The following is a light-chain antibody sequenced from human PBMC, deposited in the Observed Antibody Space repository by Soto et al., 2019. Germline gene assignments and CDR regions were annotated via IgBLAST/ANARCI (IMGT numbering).Light chain of an antibody. CDR2: EVS. Sequence: QSALTQPPSASGSPGQSVTISCTGTSSDGGGYNFFSWYQQHPGKASKLMIYEVSERPSGVPDRCSGSKSGNTAPLTVSGIQAEDEADYYCSSYAGSNIVVFGGGTKLTVL. V-gene: IGLV2-8*01. CDR3: SSYAGSNIVV. CDR1: SSDGGGYNF. J-gene: IGLJ2*01.